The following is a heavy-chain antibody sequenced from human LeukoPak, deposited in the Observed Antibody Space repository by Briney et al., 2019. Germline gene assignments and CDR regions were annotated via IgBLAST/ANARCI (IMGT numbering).Heavy chain of an antibody. V-gene: IGHV3-23*01. CDR2: ISGSGGST. D-gene: IGHD3-22*01. CDR1: GFTFSSYA. CDR3: AKTNTYYYDSSGQYYFDY. Sequence: GGSLRLSCAASGFTFSSYAMSWVRQAPGKGLEWVSAISGSGGSTYYADSVKGRFTISRDNSKNTLYLQMNSLRAEDTAVYYCAKTNTYYYDSSGQYYFDYWGQGTLVTVSS. J-gene: IGHJ4*02.